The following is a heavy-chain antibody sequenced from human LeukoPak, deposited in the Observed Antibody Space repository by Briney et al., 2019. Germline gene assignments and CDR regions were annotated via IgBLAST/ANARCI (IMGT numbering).Heavy chain of an antibody. CDR2: FDPEDGET. V-gene: IGHV1-24*01. D-gene: IGHD3-10*01. J-gene: IGHJ4*02. CDR3: ATRMYSSGSYSYYFDY. CDR1: GYTLTELS. Sequence: ASVKVSCKVSGYTLTELSMHWVRQAPGKGLEWMGGFDPEDGETIYAQKFQGRVTMTEDTSTDTAYMELSSLRSEDTAVYCYATRMYSSGSYSYYFDYWGQGTLVTVSS.